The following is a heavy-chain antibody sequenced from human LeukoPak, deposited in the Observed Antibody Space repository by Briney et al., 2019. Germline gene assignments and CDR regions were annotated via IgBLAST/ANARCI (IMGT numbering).Heavy chain of an antibody. CDR1: GGSVSSSNW. CDR2: IYHSGTT. J-gene: IGHJ4*02. V-gene: IGHV4-4*02. D-gene: IGHD5-24*01. CDR3: ARRGDGYGHFDF. Sequence: ASETLSLTCAVSGGSVSSSNWWSWVRQPPGKGLESIGAIYHSGTTTYNPSLKSRVTISVDNSKNQFSLKLSSVTAADTAVYYCARRGDGYGHFDFWGQGTLVTVSS.